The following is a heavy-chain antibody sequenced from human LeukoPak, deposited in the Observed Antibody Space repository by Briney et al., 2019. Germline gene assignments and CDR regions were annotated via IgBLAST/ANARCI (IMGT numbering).Heavy chain of an antibody. J-gene: IGHJ3*02. CDR2: ISWNSGSI. CDR3: AKESRWNAFDI. V-gene: IGHV3-9*01. D-gene: IGHD6-19*01. CDR1: GFTFDDYA. Sequence: GRSLRLSCAASGFTFDDYAMHWVRQAPGKGLEWVSGISWNSGSIGYADSVKGRFTISRDNAKNSLYLQMNSLRAEDTALYYCAKESRWNAFDIWGQGTMVTVSS.